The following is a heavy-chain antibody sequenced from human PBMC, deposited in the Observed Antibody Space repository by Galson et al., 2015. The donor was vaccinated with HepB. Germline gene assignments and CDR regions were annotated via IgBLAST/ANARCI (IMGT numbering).Heavy chain of an antibody. Sequence: SVKVSCKASGGTFSSYAISWVRQAPGQGLEWMGGIIPIFGTANYAQKFQGRVTITADESTSTAYMELSSLRSEDTAVYYCARAGRGDRAAAGYYYYGMDVWGQGTTVTVSS. CDR3: ARAGRGDRAAAGYYYYGMDV. V-gene: IGHV1-69*13. D-gene: IGHD6-13*01. CDR1: GGTFSSYA. CDR2: IIPIFGTA. J-gene: IGHJ6*02.